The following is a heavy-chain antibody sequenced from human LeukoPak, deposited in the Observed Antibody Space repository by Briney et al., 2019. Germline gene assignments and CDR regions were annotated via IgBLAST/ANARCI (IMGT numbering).Heavy chain of an antibody. CDR3: SEGYFEPFAH. CDR2: LSYTGKT. J-gene: IGHJ4*02. D-gene: IGHD2/OR15-2a*01. Sequence: SETLSLTCVVSGASVSSSHWNWIRQLPGKGLEWIGCLSYTGKTDYNPSLTSRVTMSLDTSKSQVSLKVRSVTAADTAVYFCSEGYFEPFAHWGQGARVTVSS. CDR1: GASVSSSH. V-gene: IGHV4-59*02.